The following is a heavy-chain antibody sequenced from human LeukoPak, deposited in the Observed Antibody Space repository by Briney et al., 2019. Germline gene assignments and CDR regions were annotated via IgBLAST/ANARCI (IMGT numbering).Heavy chain of an antibody. CDR3: ARVPYYDFWSGYYTGWFDP. CDR1: GGSISSGGYY. J-gene: IGHJ5*02. Sequence: SETLSLTCTVSGGSISSGGYYWSWIRQHPGKGLEWIGYIYYSGSTYYNPSLKSRVTISVDTSKNQFSLKLSSVTAADTAVYYCARVPYYDFWSGYYTGWFDPWGQGTLVTVSS. CDR2: IYYSGST. V-gene: IGHV4-31*03. D-gene: IGHD3-3*01.